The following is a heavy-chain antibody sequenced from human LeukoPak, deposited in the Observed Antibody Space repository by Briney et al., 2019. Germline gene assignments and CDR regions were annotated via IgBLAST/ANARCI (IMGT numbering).Heavy chain of an antibody. CDR2: IYPSGGST. J-gene: IGHJ4*02. CDR1: GYTFTSYY. V-gene: IGHV1-46*01. D-gene: IGHD1-26*01. CDR3: RLLTGSYRGFVY. Sequence: ASVKVSCKASGYTFTSYYIHWVRQAPGQGPEWMGIIYPSGGSTTYAQKFQGRVTMTEDTSTDTAYMELSSLRSEDTAVYYCRLLTGSYRGFVYWGQGTLVTVSS.